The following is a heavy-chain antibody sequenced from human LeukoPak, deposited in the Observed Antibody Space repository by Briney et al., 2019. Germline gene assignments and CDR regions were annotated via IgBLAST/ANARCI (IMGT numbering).Heavy chain of an antibody. J-gene: IGHJ4*02. CDR2: IYYSGST. CDR3: ASQPLYPLYSRAFDY. CDR1: GGSISSSSYY. D-gene: IGHD6-13*01. V-gene: IGHV4-39*01. Sequence: SETLSLTCTVSGGSISSSSYYWGWIRQPPGKGLEWIGSIYYSGSTYYNPSLKSRVTISVDTSKNQFSLRLSSVTAADTAVYYCASQPLYPLYSRAFDYWGQGTLVTVSS.